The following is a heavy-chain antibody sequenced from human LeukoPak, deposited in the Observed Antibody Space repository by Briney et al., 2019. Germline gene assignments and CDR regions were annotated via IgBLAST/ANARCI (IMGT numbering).Heavy chain of an antibody. CDR3: ARGRTGYNNPFVDY. Sequence: PSETLSLTCAVYGGSFSGYYWSWIRQPPGKGLEWIGEINHSGSTNYNPSLKSRVTISVDTSKNQSSLKLSSVTAADTAVYYCARGRTGYNNPFVDYWGQGTLVTVSS. J-gene: IGHJ4*02. CDR2: INHSGST. D-gene: IGHD5-24*01. CDR1: GGSFSGYY. V-gene: IGHV4-34*01.